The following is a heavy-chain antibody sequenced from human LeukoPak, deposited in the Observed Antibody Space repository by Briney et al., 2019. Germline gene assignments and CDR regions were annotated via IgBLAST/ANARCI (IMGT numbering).Heavy chain of an antibody. Sequence: ASVKVSCKASGYTFTGYYMHWVRQAPGQGLEWMGWINPNSGDTRYAQKFQGRVTMTRDTPITTAYMELSRLTSDDTAVYFCARAGVAALIKSMDVWGQGTTVTVSS. CDR2: INPNSGDT. CDR1: GYTFTGYY. D-gene: IGHD6-13*01. V-gene: IGHV1-2*02. J-gene: IGHJ6*02. CDR3: ARAGVAALIKSMDV.